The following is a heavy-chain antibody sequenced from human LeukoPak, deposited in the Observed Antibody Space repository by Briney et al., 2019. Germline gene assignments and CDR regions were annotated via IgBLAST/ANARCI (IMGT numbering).Heavy chain of an antibody. CDR1: GFTFSSYS. V-gene: IGHV3-21*01. CDR3: AGYCSSTSCHGWFDP. D-gene: IGHD2-2*01. CDR2: ISSSSSYI. Sequence: GGSLRLSCAASGFTFSSYSMNWVRQAPGKGLEWVSSISSSSSYIYYAYSVKGRFTISRDNAKNSLYLQMTSLRAEDTAVYYCAGYCSSTSCHGWFDPWGQGTLVTVSS. J-gene: IGHJ5*02.